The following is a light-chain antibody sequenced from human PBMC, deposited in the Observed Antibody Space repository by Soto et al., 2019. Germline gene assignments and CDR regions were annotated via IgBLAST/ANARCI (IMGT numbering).Light chain of an antibody. CDR2: GAS. CDR3: QQYGNAPFT. V-gene: IGKV3-20*01. CDR1: QSVSTRS. J-gene: IGKJ3*01. Sequence: EIVLTQSPGTLSLSPGERATLSCRASQSVSTRSLAWYQQKPGQAPRLLISGASSRATGIPDRFSGSGSGTDFTLTISRLEPEDFAVYYCQQYGNAPFTFGPGTKVDIK.